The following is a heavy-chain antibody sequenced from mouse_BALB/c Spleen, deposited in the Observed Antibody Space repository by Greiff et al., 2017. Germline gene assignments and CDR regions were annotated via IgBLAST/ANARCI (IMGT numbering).Heavy chain of an antibody. Sequence: VKLVESGPGLVAPSQSLSITCTVSGFSLTSYGVHWVRQPPGKGLEWLGVIWAGGSTNYNSALMSRLSISKDNSKSQVFLKMNSLQTDDTAMYYCARGRRDAMDYWGQGTSVTVSS. V-gene: IGHV2-9*02. J-gene: IGHJ4*01. CDR3: ARGRRDAMDY. CDR1: GFSLTSYG. CDR2: IWAGGST.